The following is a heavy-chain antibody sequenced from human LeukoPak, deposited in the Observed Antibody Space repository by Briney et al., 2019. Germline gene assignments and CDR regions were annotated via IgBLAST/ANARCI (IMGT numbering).Heavy chain of an antibody. CDR3: ARDLAIFGVVTELYYFGY. D-gene: IGHD3-3*01. J-gene: IGHJ4*02. V-gene: IGHV3-48*01. Sequence: GGSLRLSCAASGFTFSSYSMNWVRQAPGKGLEWVSYISSSSSTIYYADSVKGRFTISRDNAKNSLYLQMNSLRAEDTAVYYCARDLAIFGVVTELYYFGYWGQGTLVTVSS. CDR2: ISSSSSTI. CDR1: GFTFSSYS.